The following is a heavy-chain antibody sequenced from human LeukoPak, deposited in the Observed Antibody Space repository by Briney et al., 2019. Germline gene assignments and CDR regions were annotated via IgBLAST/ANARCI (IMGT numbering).Heavy chain of an antibody. CDR3: AGFVVVPAAKGYYYYYYMDV. CDR1: GGSISSSNW. V-gene: IGHV4-4*02. D-gene: IGHD2-2*01. J-gene: IGHJ6*03. CDR2: IYHSGST. Sequence: SETLSLTCAVSGGSISSSNWWSWVRQPPGKGLEWIGEIYHSGSTNYNPSFKSRVTISVDTSKNQFSLKLSSVTAADTAVYYCAGFVVVPAAKGYYYYYYMDVWGKGTTVTVSS.